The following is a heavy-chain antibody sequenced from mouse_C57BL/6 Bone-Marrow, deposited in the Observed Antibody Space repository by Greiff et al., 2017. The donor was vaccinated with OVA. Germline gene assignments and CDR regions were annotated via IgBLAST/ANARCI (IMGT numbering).Heavy chain of an antibody. D-gene: IGHD4-1*01. CDR3: ARKGTGTLDY. CDR1: GYTFTSYT. CDR2: INPSSGYT. Sequence: QVQLKQSGAELARPGASVKMSCKASGYTFTSYTMHWVKQRPGQGLEWIGYINPSSGYTKYNQKFKDKATLTADKSSSTAYMQLSSLTSEDSAVYYCARKGTGTLDYWGQGTTLTVSS. J-gene: IGHJ2*01. V-gene: IGHV1-4*01.